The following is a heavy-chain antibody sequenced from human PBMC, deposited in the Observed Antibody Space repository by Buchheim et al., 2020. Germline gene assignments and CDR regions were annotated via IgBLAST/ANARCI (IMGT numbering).Heavy chain of an antibody. CDR2: IKQDGSEK. Sequence: EVQLVESGGGLVQPGGSLRLSCAVSGLTFSSYWMSWVRQAPGKGLEWVANIKQDGSEKYYVDSVKGRFTISRDNAKNSLYMQMSSLRAEDTAVYYCARGEYYYDGGYWGQGTL. D-gene: IGHD3-22*01. V-gene: IGHV3-7*04. CDR3: ARGEYYYDGGY. J-gene: IGHJ4*02. CDR1: GLTFSSYW.